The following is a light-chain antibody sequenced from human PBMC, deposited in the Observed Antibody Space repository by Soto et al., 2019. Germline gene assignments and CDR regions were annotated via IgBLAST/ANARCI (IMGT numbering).Light chain of an antibody. CDR2: RNG. V-gene: IGLV1-47*01. Sequence: QSVLTQPPSASGTPGQRVTISCSGSSSNIGSNYVYWYQQFPGSAPKLLSYRNGQRPSGVPDRFSGSKSGTSASLAISGPRSEDEADYYCAAWDDSLSAVVFGGGTQLTVL. CDR1: SSNIGSNY. CDR3: AAWDDSLSAVV. J-gene: IGLJ2*01.